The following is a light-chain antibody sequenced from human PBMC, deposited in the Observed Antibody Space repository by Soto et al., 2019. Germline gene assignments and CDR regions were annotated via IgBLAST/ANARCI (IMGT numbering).Light chain of an antibody. CDR2: NAF. J-gene: IGKJ5*01. Sequence: EIVLTQSPGTLSLSPGERATLSCRASQSVGNNFLSWYQQRPGQAPRLLIYNAFNRAAGISDRFSGSGSGTDFTLTISRLEPEDFAVYYCHQHAYSPPTFGQGTRLDIK. CDR3: HQHAYSPPT. V-gene: IGKV3-20*01. CDR1: QSVGNNF.